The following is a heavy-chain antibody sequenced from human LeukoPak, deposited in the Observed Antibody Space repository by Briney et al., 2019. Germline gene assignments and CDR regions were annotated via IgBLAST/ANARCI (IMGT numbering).Heavy chain of an antibody. CDR1: GYTFTSYY. J-gene: IGHJ4*02. Sequence: ASVKVSCKASGYTFTSYYMHWVRQAPGQGLEWMGIINPSGGSTSYAQKFQGRVTITRNTSISTAYMELSSLRSEDTAVYYCARGSGSYSDFDYWGQGTLVTVSS. V-gene: IGHV1-46*01. CDR3: ARGSGSYSDFDY. CDR2: INPSGGST. D-gene: IGHD1-26*01.